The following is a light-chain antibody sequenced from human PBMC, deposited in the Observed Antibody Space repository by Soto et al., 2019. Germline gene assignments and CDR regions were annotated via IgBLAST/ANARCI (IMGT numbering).Light chain of an antibody. CDR2: DAS. V-gene: IGKV1-5*01. Sequence: DIQMTQSPSTLSASVGDRVTITCRASQTISNWLAWYQQKPVKAPKLLIYDASNLESVVPSRFSGSGSGTEFTLTISRLQPDDSATYFCQQYDTCSTFGQGTMLEI. J-gene: IGKJ1*01. CDR3: QQYDTCST. CDR1: QTISNW.